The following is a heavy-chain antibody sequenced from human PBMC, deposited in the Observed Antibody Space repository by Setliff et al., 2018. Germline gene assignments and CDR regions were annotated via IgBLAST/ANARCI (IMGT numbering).Heavy chain of an antibody. CDR2: FDPEDGET. D-gene: IGHD3-16*01. J-gene: IGHJ3*02. Sequence: ASVKVSCKVSGYTLTELSMHWVRQAPGKGLEWMGGFDPEDGETIYAQKFQGRVTMTEDTSTDTAYMELSSLRSEDTALYHCALFGDRDTFDSWGQGTMVTVSS. CDR1: GYTLTELS. CDR3: ALFGDRDTFDS. V-gene: IGHV1-24*01.